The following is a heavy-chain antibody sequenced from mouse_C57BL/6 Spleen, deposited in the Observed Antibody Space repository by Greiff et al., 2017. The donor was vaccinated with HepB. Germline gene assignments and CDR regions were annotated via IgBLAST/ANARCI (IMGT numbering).Heavy chain of an antibody. D-gene: IGHD2-3*01. CDR2: INPNNGGT. CDR1: GYTFTDYY. V-gene: IGHV1-26*01. Sequence: EVQLQQSGPELVKPGASVKISCKASGYTFTDYYMNWVKQSHGKSLEWIGDINPNNGGTSYNQKFKGKATLTVDKSSSTAYMELRSLTSEDSAVYYCARTTMEDGYPHFGYWGQGTTLTVSS. CDR3: ARTTMEDGYPHFGY. J-gene: IGHJ2*01.